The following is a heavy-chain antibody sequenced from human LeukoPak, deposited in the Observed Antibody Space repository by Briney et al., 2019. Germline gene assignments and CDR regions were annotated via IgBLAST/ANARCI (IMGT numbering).Heavy chain of an antibody. CDR2: MKANSGNT. CDR1: GYTFTSYD. V-gene: IGHV1-8*01. Sequence: GAPVKVSCKASGYTFTSYDINWVRQATGQGLEWMGWMKANSGNTGYAQKFQGRVTMTRNTSISTDYMELSSLRSEDTAVYYCARVVRGVTMVFDPWGQGTLVTVSS. D-gene: IGHD3-10*01. J-gene: IGHJ5*02. CDR3: ARVVRGVTMVFDP.